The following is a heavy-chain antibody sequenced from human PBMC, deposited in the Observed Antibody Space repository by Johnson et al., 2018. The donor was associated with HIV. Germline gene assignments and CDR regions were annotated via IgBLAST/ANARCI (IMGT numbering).Heavy chain of an antibody. Sequence: QVQLVESGGGVVQPGRSLRLSCAASGFTFSSYAMHWVRQAPGKGLEWVAVISYDGSKEYYVDSVKGRFTISRDNSKNTLYLQMNSLRAEDTAVYYCARPGVAATKGAFDIWGQGTMVTVSS. CDR3: ARPGVAATKGAFDI. CDR1: GFTFSSYA. CDR2: ISYDGSKE. J-gene: IGHJ3*02. D-gene: IGHD1-26*01. V-gene: IGHV3-30*04.